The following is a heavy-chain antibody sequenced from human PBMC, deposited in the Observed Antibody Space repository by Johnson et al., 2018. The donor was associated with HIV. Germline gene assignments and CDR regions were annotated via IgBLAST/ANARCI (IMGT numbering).Heavy chain of an antibody. D-gene: IGHD4-23*01. CDR2: IQYDGSNK. V-gene: IGHV3-30*02. Sequence: VQLVESGGGLVQPGGSLRLSCTASGFTFSTYWMHWVRQAPGKGLEWVAFIQYDGSNKYYADSVKGRFTISSNNSKNTLSLQMNSLRPEDTAVYYCARPRTTVLTPRFDAFDMWGQGTMVTVSS. J-gene: IGHJ3*02. CDR1: GFTFSTYW. CDR3: ARPRTTVLTPRFDAFDM.